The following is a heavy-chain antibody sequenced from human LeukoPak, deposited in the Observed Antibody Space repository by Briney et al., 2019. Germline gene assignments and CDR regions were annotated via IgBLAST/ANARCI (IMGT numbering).Heavy chain of an antibody. CDR2: IYYSGST. J-gene: IGHJ4*02. CDR1: GGSISRYY. CDR3: ARSRSSWYGY. D-gene: IGHD6-13*01. V-gene: IGHV4-59*01. Sequence: SETLSLTCTVSGGSISRYYWSWIRQPPGKGLEWIGYIYYSGSTNYNPSLKSRVTISVDTSKNQFSLKLSSVTAADTAVYYCARSRSSWYGYWGQGTLVTVSS.